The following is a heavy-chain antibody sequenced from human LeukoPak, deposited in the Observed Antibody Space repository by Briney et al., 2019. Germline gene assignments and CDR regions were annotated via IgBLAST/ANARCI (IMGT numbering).Heavy chain of an antibody. J-gene: IGHJ4*02. D-gene: IGHD1-20*01. CDR3: ARGTRFNWNDPLDY. Sequence: ASVKVSCKASGYTFTSYDINWVRQAAGQGLEWMGWMNPNDGSADYAQNFQGRVTLTRDTSTSTAYMELRTLRPDDTAVYYCARGTRFNWNDPLDYWGLGTLLTVSS. V-gene: IGHV1-8*02. CDR1: GYTFTSYD. CDR2: MNPNDGSA.